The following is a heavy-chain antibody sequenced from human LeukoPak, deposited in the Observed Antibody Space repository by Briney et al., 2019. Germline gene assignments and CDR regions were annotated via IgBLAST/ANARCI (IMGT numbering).Heavy chain of an antibody. Sequence: GGSLRLSCAASGFTVSSNYMSWVRQAPGKGLEWVSVIYSGGSTYYADSVKGRFTISRDNSKTTLYLQMNSLRAEDTAVYYCARGANYGDYVGYWGQGTLVTVSS. J-gene: IGHJ4*02. CDR1: GFTVSSNY. CDR3: ARGANYGDYVGY. V-gene: IGHV3-53*01. D-gene: IGHD4/OR15-4a*01. CDR2: IYSGGST.